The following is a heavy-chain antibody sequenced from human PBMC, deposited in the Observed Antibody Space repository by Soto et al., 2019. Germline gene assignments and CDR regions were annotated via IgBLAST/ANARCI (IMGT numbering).Heavy chain of an antibody. V-gene: IGHV4-39*01. Sequence: TSETLSLTCTVSGGSISSSSYYWGWIRQPPGKGLEWIGSIYYSGSTYYNPSLKSRVTISVDTSKNQFSLKLSSVTAADTAVYYCARHAGEVRGQYYYYYGMDVWGQGTTVTVSS. CDR2: IYYSGST. CDR3: ARHAGEVRGQYYYYYGMDV. J-gene: IGHJ6*02. CDR1: GGSISSSSYY. D-gene: IGHD3-10*01.